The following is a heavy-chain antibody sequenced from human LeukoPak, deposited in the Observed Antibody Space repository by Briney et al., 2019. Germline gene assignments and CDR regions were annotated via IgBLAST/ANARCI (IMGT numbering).Heavy chain of an antibody. J-gene: IGHJ4*02. CDR2: IRYDGSNK. V-gene: IGHV3-30*02. CDR1: GFTFSSYG. D-gene: IGHD1-1*01. Sequence: GGSLRLSCAASGFTFSSYGMHWVRQAPGKGLEWVAFIRYDGSNKDYADSVKGRFTISRDNSKNTLYLQMNSLRAEDTAAYYCAKEIWNDVLGVDYWGQGTLVTVSS. CDR3: AKEIWNDVLGVDY.